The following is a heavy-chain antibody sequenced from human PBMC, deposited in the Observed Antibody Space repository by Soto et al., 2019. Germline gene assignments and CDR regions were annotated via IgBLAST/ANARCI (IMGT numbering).Heavy chain of an antibody. J-gene: IGHJ6*02. V-gene: IGHV3-74*01. CDR3: AKDRGEEGLKFLEWFGGMDV. Sequence: GSLRLSCAASGFTVSNYWMNWVRQAPGKGLVWVSHIKSDGTTSYADSVEGRFTVSRDDAKNTFYLQMNSLRAEDTAVYYCAKDRGEEGLKFLEWFGGMDVWGHGTTVTVSS. CDR1: GFTVSNYW. CDR2: IKSDGTT. D-gene: IGHD3-3*01.